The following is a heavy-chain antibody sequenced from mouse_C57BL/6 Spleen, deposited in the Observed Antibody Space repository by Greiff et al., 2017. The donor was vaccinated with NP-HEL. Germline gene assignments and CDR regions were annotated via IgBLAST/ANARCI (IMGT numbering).Heavy chain of an antibody. D-gene: IGHD1-1*01. CDR3: TTFLITTVVGY. Sequence: VQLQQSGAELVRPGASVKLSCTASGFNIKDDYMHWVKQRPEQGLEWIGWIDPENGDTEYASKFQGKATITADTSSNTAYLQLSSLTSEDTAVYYCTTFLITTVVGYWGQGTTLTVSS. CDR2: IDPENGDT. J-gene: IGHJ2*01. CDR1: GFNIKDDY. V-gene: IGHV14-4*01.